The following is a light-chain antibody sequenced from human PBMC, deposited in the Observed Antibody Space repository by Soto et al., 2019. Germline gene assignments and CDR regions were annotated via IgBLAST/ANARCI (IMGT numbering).Light chain of an antibody. CDR1: QSLSSW. CDR3: QQYNSYSRT. J-gene: IGKJ1*01. V-gene: IGKV1-5*03. CDR2: KAS. Sequence: DIPMTQSPSTLSASVGDRVTITCRASQSLSSWLAWYQQKPGKATKLLIYKASSLESGVPSRFSGSGSGTEFTLTISSLQPDDFATYYCQQYNSYSRTFGQGTKVEIK.